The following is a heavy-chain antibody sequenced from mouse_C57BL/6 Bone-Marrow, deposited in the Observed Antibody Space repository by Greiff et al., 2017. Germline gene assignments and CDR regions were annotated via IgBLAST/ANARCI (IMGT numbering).Heavy chain of an antibody. CDR1: GYTFTSYW. J-gene: IGHJ3*01. D-gene: IGHD2-4*01. V-gene: IGHV1-61*01. CDR3: AIYYDYAWFAY. Sequence: RQPGAELVRPGSSVKLSCKASGYTFTSYWMDWVKQRPGQGLEWIGNIYPSDSESHYNQKFKDKATLTVDKSSSTAYMQLSSLTSEDSAVYYCAIYYDYAWFAYWGQGTLVTVSA. CDR2: IYPSDSES.